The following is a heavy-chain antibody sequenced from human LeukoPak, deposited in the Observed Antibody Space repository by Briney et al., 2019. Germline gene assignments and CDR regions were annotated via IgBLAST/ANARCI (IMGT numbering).Heavy chain of an antibody. CDR3: AGASRSGNWFDP. J-gene: IGHJ5*02. CDR2: INPSGGST. CDR1: GYTLTSYY. V-gene: IGHV1-46*04. D-gene: IGHD2-15*01. Sequence: ASLKVSCKASGYTLTSYYMHWVRQAPGQGLEWMGIINPSGGSTSYAQKLQGRVTMTRDKSTSTVYMEMSSLRTEDTAVYYCAGASRSGNWFDPWGQGTLVTVSS.